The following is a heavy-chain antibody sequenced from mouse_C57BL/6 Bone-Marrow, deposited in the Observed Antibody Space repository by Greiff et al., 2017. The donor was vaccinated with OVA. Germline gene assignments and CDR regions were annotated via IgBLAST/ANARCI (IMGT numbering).Heavy chain of an antibody. CDR2: IRSKSNNYAT. CDR3: VRQDGYYGFAY. CDR1: GFSFNTYA. Sequence: EVQGVESGGGLVQPKGSLKLSCAASGFSFNTYAMNWVRQAPGKGLEWVARIRSKSNNYATYYADSVKDRFTISRDDSESMLYLQMNNLKTEDTAMYYCVRQDGYYGFAYWGQGTLVTGSA. D-gene: IGHD2-3*01. J-gene: IGHJ3*01. V-gene: IGHV10-1*01.